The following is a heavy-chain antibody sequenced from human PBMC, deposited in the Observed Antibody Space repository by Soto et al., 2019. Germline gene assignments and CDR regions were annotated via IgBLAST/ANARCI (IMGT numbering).Heavy chain of an antibody. Sequence: GGSLRLSCAASGFTFDDYGMSWVRQAPGKGLEWVSGINWNGGSTGYADSVKGRFTISRDNAKNSLYLQMNSLRAEDTALYHCARDDGSGGSCYRNNWFDPWGQGTLVTFSS. V-gene: IGHV3-20*01. CDR2: INWNGGST. CDR1: GFTFDDYG. J-gene: IGHJ5*02. D-gene: IGHD2-15*01. CDR3: ARDDGSGGSCYRNNWFDP.